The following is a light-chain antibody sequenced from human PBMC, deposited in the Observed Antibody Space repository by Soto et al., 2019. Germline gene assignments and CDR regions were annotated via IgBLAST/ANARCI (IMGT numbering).Light chain of an antibody. Sequence: EVVLTQSPGTLSLSPGERATLSCRASQSVSNTYLAWYQQKSGQAPRLLIYGASTRATGIPDRFSGSGSGTDFTLTISRLEPEDFAVYYCQHYGSSPLFGQGTKLEIK. J-gene: IGKJ2*01. V-gene: IGKV3-20*01. CDR1: QSVSNTY. CDR3: QHYGSSPL. CDR2: GAS.